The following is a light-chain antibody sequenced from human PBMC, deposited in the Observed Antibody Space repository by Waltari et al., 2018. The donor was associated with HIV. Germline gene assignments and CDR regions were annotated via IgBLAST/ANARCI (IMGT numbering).Light chain of an antibody. Sequence: QSALTQPPSASGSPGQSVTISCTGTSSDVEGYNSVSWYQQLPGKAPTPMIFEVNKRPSGVPDRFSGSQSGNTASLTVSGLQPEDEADYYCSSHAGSNLFVVFGGGTKLTVL. CDR1: SSDVEGYNS. V-gene: IGLV2-8*01. CDR2: EVN. CDR3: SSHAGSNLFVV. J-gene: IGLJ2*01.